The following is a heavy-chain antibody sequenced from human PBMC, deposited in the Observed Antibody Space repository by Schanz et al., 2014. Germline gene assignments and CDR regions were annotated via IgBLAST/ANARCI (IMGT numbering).Heavy chain of an antibody. CDR3: ARSYSSGWYPYYYGMDV. D-gene: IGHD6-19*01. Sequence: EVRLVESGGGLVKPGGSLRLSCAASGFTFSSYSMSWVRQAPGKGLEWVSYISSSSSYTNYADSVKGRFTISRDNAKNSLYLQMNSLRAEDTAVYYCARSYSSGWYPYYYGMDVWGQGTTVTVSS. V-gene: IGHV3-21*05. CDR1: GFTFSSYS. J-gene: IGHJ6*02. CDR2: ISSSSSYT.